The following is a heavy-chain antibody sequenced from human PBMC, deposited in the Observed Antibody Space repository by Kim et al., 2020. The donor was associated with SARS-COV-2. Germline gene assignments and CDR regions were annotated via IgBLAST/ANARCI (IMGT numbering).Heavy chain of an antibody. V-gene: IGHV5-51*01. CDR3: ARMAPTTVTTGFDY. D-gene: IGHD4-17*01. CDR2: IYPGDSDT. CDR1: GYSFTSYW. Sequence: GESLKISCKGSGYSFTSYWIAWGRQMPGKGLEWMAIIYPGDSDTRYSPSFQGQVPISADKSISTAYLQWSSLKASDTAMYYWARMAPTTVTTGFDYWGQGTLVTVSS. J-gene: IGHJ4*02.